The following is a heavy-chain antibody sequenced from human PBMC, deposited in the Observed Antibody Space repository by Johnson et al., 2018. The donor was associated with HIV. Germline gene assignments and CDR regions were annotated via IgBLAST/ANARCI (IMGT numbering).Heavy chain of an antibody. CDR1: GFTFSSYG. CDR3: ARDFPSPLDAFDI. V-gene: IGHV3-30*02. CDR2: IRYDGNNK. Sequence: QVQLVESGGGVVQPGGSLRLSCAASGFTFSSYGMHWVRQAPGKGLEWVAFIRYDGNNKYYTDSVKGRFTISRDNSKNTLCLQMNSLRAEDTAVYYCARDFPSPLDAFDIWGQGTMVTVSS. J-gene: IGHJ3*02.